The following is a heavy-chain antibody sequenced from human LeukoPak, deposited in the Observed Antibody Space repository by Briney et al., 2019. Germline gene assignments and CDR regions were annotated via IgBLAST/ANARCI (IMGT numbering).Heavy chain of an antibody. D-gene: IGHD2-2*01. J-gene: IGHJ4*02. CDR2: IIPILGIA. CDR3: ARDLVVSCSSTSCSVAPSDF. V-gene: IGHV1-69*04. CDR1: EYTFTNHW. Sequence: KISCKGSEYTFTNHWIAWVRQAPGQGLEWMGRIIPILGIATYAQNFQGRVTVTADKSTSTAYMELSSLRSEDTAVYYCARDLVVSCSSTSCSVAPSDFWGQGTLVTVSS.